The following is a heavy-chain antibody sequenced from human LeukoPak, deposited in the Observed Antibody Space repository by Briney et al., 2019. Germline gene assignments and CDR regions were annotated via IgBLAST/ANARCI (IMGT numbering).Heavy chain of an antibody. CDR3: ARDSSGWHVYYYYYMDV. V-gene: IGHV3-21*01. Sequence: GWSLTLSCASSGFTFSSYWMHGVRQAPGKGLDGVSSINSSSSYIYYADSVKGRFTISRDNAKNSLYLQMNSLRAEDTAVYYCARDSSGWHVYYYYYMDVWGKGTTVTVSS. CDR1: GFTFSSYW. D-gene: IGHD6-19*01. J-gene: IGHJ6*03. CDR2: INSSSSYI.